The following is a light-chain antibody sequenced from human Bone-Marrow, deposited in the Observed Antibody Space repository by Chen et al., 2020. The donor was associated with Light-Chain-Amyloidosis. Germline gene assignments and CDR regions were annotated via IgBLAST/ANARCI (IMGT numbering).Light chain of an antibody. CDR1: QSVPYSY. CDR2: GAT. CDR3: QHWDPSPRGGGFT. V-gene: IGKV3-20*01. Sequence: EIVLTQSPGTLSLSPGERATLSCRASQSVPYSYLAWYQQKPGQAPRLVSYGATSRATGIPDRFSGSGSGTDFTCTIRGVEPEDFAVYYCQHWDPSPRGGGFTFGPGTKVDRK. J-gene: IGKJ3*01.